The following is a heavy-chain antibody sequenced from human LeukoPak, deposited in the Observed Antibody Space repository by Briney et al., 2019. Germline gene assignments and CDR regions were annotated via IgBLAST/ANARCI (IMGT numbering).Heavy chain of an antibody. CDR2: IWYDGSNK. CDR3: AKTRDDAFDI. J-gene: IGHJ3*02. V-gene: IGHV3-33*06. CDR1: GFTFSSYN. D-gene: IGHD5-24*01. Sequence: QPGRSLRLSCAASGFTFSSYNMHWVGQTPDKGLEWVAVIWYDGSNKYYADSVKGRFTISRDNSKNTLYLQTNSLRAEDTAVYYCAKTRDDAFDIWGQGTMVTVSS.